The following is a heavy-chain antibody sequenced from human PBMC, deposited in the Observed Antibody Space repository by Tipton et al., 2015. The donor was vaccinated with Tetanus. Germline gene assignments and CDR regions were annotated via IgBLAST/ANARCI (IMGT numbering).Heavy chain of an antibody. CDR2: VYYNGNT. V-gene: IGHV4-39*01. D-gene: IGHD3-10*02. Sequence: TLSLTCTVSRGSINSGTFYWDWIRQPPGKGLEWIGNVYYNGNTLQNPSLKSRVTLSLDKFKNQFSLKLTSVTAADSAVYYCARHLYVYWFDPWGQGTLVTVSS. J-gene: IGHJ5*02. CDR3: ARHLYVYWFDP. CDR1: RGSINSGTFY.